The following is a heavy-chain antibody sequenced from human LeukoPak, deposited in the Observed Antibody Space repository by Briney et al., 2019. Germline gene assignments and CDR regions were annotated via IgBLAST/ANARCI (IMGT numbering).Heavy chain of an antibody. CDR2: INPNSGGT. CDR3: ASAPPASGITGTTLPFDY. J-gene: IGHJ4*02. V-gene: IGHV1-2*02. CDR1: GYTFTGYY. D-gene: IGHD1-7*01. Sequence: ASVKVSCKASGYTFTGYYMHWVRQAPGQGLEWMGWINPNSGGTNYAQKFQGRVTMIRDTSISTAYMELSRLRSDDTAVYYCASAPPASGITGTTLPFDYWGQGTLVTVSS.